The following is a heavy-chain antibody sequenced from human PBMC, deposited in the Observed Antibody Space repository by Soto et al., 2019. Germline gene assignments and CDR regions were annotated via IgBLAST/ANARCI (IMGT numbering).Heavy chain of an antibody. V-gene: IGHV4-61*01. CDR1: GGSVSDKTYY. CDR3: ARTTAVPNTLRSRYFFDY. CDR2: VYYSGTT. D-gene: IGHD4-17*01. J-gene: IGHJ4*02. Sequence: SETLSLTCSVSGGSVSDKTYYWSWIRQPPGKRLEWIGYVYYSGTTNYNPSLKSRVTISVDLSKNRFSLRLSSVTTADTALYYCARTTAVPNTLRSRYFFDYWGQGTLVTVPQ.